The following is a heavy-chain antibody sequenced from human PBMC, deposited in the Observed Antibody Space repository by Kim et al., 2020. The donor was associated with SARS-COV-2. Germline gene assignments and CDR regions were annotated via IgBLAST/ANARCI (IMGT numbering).Heavy chain of an antibody. CDR2: ISWNSGSI. D-gene: IGHD2-21*02. CDR1: GFTFDDYA. CDR3: AKEGKTVHFDY. V-gene: IGHV3-9*01. Sequence: GGSLRLSCAASGFTFDDYAMHWVRQAPGKGLEWVSGISWNSGSIGYADSVKGRFTISRDNAKNSLYLQMNSLRAEDTALYYCAKEGKTVHFDYWGQGTLVTVSA. J-gene: IGHJ4*02.